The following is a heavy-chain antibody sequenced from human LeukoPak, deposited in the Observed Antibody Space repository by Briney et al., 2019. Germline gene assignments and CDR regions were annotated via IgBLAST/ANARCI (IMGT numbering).Heavy chain of an antibody. D-gene: IGHD1-26*01. CDR2: MNPNSGNT. Sequence: VASVKVSCKASGYTFTSHDINWVRQATGQGLEWMGWMNPNSGNTGYAQKFQGRVTMTRDTSTSTVYMELSSLRSEDTAVYYCARSVGATMETFDYWGQGTLVTVSS. CDR3: ARSVGATMETFDY. CDR1: GYTFTSHD. V-gene: IGHV1-8*01. J-gene: IGHJ4*02.